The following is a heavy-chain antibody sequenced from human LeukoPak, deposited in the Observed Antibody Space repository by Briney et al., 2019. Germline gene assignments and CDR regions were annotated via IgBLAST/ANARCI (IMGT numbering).Heavy chain of an antibody. CDR3: ARHLFDCSGGSCYWDYYYYMDV. V-gene: IGHV5-51*01. CDR1: GYSFTSYW. D-gene: IGHD2-15*01. Sequence: GESLKISCKGSGYSFTSYWIGWVRQMPGKGLEWMGIIYPGDSDTRYSPSLQGQVTISADKSISTAYLQWSSLKASDTAMYYCARHLFDCSGGSCYWDYYYYMDVWGKGTTVTVSS. J-gene: IGHJ6*03. CDR2: IYPGDSDT.